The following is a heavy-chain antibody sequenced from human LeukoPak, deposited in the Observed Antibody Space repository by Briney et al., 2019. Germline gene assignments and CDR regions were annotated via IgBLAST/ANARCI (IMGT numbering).Heavy chain of an antibody. Sequence: SETLPLTCAVSGDSISPSNWWSWVRQPPGQGLEWIGEIYHSGTTNYNPSLKSRVTISVDKSKNQFSLNLTSVTAADTAVYFCARSPSGSSSRWFDPWGQGTLVTVSS. CDR1: GDSISPSNW. V-gene: IGHV4-4*02. D-gene: IGHD1-26*01. CDR2: IYHSGTT. J-gene: IGHJ5*02. CDR3: ARSPSGSSSRWFDP.